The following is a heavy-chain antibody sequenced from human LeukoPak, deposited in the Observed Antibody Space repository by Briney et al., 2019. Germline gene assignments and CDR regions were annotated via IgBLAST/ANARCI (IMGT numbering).Heavy chain of an antibody. Sequence: GGSLRLSCAASGFTFSSYSMNWVRQAPGKGLEWVSSISSSSSYIYYADSVKGRFTISRDNAKNSLYLQMNSLRAEDTAVYYCARDSLGAAAPFDYWGQGTLVTVSS. J-gene: IGHJ4*02. CDR1: GFTFSSYS. CDR3: ARDSLGAAAPFDY. D-gene: IGHD6-13*01. V-gene: IGHV3-21*01. CDR2: ISSSSSYI.